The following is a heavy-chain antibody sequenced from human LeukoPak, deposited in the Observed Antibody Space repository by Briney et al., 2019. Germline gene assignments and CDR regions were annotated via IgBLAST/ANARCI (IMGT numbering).Heavy chain of an antibody. CDR1: GGSISSYY. J-gene: IGHJ2*01. V-gene: IGHV4-59*01. CDR3: ARDRDSSGLRDFDL. Sequence: SETLSLTCTVFGGSISSYYWSWIRQPPGKGLEWIGYIYYSGNTNYNPSLKSRFSISIATPKNQFSLQLSSVTAADTAVYYCARDRDSSGLRDFDLWGRGTLVTVSA. D-gene: IGHD3-22*01. CDR2: IYYSGNT.